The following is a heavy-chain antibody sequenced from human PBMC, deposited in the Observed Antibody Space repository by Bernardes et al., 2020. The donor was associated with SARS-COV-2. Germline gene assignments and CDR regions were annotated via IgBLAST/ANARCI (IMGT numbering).Heavy chain of an antibody. CDR1: GFTFSSYA. V-gene: IGHV3-30-3*01. D-gene: IGHD3-3*01. Sequence: GGSLRLSCAASGFTFSSYAMHWVRQAPGKGLEWVAVISYDGSNKYYADSVKGRFTISRDNSKNTLYLQMNSLRAEDTAVYYCARAATNDFWSGYYSTYFDYWGQGTLVTVSS. CDR3: ARAATNDFWSGYYSTYFDY. CDR2: ISYDGSNK. J-gene: IGHJ4*02.